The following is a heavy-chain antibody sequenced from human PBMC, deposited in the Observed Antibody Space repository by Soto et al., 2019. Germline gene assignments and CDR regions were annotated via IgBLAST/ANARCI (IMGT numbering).Heavy chain of an antibody. CDR2: IYYSGST. Sequence: PSETLSLTCTVSGGSISRSSYYWGWIRQPPGKGLEWIGSIYYSGSTYYNPSLKSRVTISVDTSKNQFSLKLSSVTAADTAVYYCARLHQGSKYYYYYGMDVWGQGTTVTVSS. CDR1: GGSISRSSYY. J-gene: IGHJ6*02. CDR3: ARLHQGSKYYYYYGMDV. V-gene: IGHV4-39*01.